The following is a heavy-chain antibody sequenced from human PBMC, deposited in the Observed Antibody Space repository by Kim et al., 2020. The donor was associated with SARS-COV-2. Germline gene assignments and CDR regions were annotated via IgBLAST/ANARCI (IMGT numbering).Heavy chain of an antibody. Sequence: ASVKVSCKASGYTFTSYAMHWVRQAPGQRLEWMGWINAGNGNTKYSQKFQGRVTITRDTSASTAYMELSSLRSEDTAVYYCARDYGLSSYYDSSGYYSPWLALFDYWGQGTLVTVSS. D-gene: IGHD3-22*01. CDR3: ARDYGLSSYYDSSGYYSPWLALFDY. V-gene: IGHV1-3*01. CDR1: GYTFTSYA. CDR2: INAGNGNT. J-gene: IGHJ4*02.